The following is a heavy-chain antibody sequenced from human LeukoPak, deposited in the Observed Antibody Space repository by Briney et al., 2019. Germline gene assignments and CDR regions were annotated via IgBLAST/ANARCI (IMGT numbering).Heavy chain of an antibody. CDR2: IYYSGST. Sequence: PSETLSLTCTVSGGSISSYYWSWIRQPPGKGLEWIGYIYYSGSTNYNPSLKSRVTISVETSKNQFSLKLSSVTAADTAVYYCARQDSGYGSFDYWGQGTLVTVSS. D-gene: IGHD5-12*01. CDR1: GGSISSYY. CDR3: ARQDSGYGSFDY. J-gene: IGHJ4*02. V-gene: IGHV4-59*08.